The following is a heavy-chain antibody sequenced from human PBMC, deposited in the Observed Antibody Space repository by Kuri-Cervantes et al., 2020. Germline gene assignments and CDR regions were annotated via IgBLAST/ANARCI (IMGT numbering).Heavy chain of an antibody. CDR3: ARYSGNYRWFAP. J-gene: IGHJ5*02. V-gene: IGHV4-4*07. Sequence: GSLRLSCTVSGGSISSYYWSWIRQPAGKGLEWIGRIYTSGSTNYNPSLKSRVTISVDMSKNQFSLKLSSVTAADTAVYYCARYSGNYRWFAPWGQGTLVTVSS. D-gene: IGHD1-26*01. CDR1: GGSISSYY. CDR2: IYTSGST.